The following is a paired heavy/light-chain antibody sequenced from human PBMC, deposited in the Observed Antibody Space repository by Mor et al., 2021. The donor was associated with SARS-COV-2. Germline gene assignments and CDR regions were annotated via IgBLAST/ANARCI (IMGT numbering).Light chain of an antibody. V-gene: IGKV1-39*01. J-gene: IGKJ1*01. CDR1: QSISNY. CDR2: EGS. Sequence: DIQMTQFPSSLSASVGDRVTITCRPSQSISNYLNWYQQKPGKAPDLLIYEGSTLQSGVPSRFSGSRSETHFSLTISSLQSEDFATYYCQHSRGTFGQGTKVEIK. CDR3: QHSRGT.
Heavy chain of an antibody. CDR2: FHPEDGEM. V-gene: IGHV1-24*01. CDR1: GDTLTDLP. D-gene: IGHD2-8*01. CDR3: AMYDSLRDAFDI. Sequence: QVQLIQSGAEVKKPGASVKVSCKVYGDTLTDLPIHWVRQAPGKGLEWMGGFHPEDGEMTFADTFQVRVTMTEDAFSGTAYMELTSLGAEDTAVYYCAMYDSLRDAFDIWGQGTLVTVSS. J-gene: IGHJ3*02.